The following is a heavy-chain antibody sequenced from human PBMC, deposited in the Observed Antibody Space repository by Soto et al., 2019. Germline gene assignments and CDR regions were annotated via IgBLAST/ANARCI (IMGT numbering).Heavy chain of an antibody. D-gene: IGHD6-19*01. CDR2: IKPNSGDT. J-gene: IGHJ5*01. CDR3: ARGSAVGGNWYAS. Sequence: ASVKVCCKDSVYTFTAYCIHRVRQAPGQGLECMGYIKPNSGDTRYTQKFQGRVTMNRDTSISTAYMELSSLKYDDTAVYYCARGSAVGGNWYASYVQGTRVTGS. V-gene: IGHV1-2*02. CDR1: VYTFTAYC.